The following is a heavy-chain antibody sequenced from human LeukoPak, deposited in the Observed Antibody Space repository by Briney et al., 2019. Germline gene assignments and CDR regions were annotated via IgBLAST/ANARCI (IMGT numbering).Heavy chain of an antibody. CDR2: ISSSSSYI. J-gene: IGHJ4*02. Sequence: GGSLRLSCAASGFTFSCYSMNWVRQAPGKGLEWVSSISSSSSYIYYADSVKGRFTISRDNAKNSLYLQMNSLRAEDTAVYYCARGLKYDSSGYRRYFDYWGQGTLVTVSS. D-gene: IGHD3-22*01. V-gene: IGHV3-21*01. CDR1: GFTFSCYS. CDR3: ARGLKYDSSGYRRYFDY.